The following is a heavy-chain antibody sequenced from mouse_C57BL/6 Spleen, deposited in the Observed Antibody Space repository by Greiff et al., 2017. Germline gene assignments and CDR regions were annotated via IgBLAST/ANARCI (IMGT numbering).Heavy chain of an antibody. J-gene: IGHJ2*01. CDR2: ISDGGSYT. V-gene: IGHV5-4*01. CDR1: GFTFSSYA. Sequence: EVHLVESGGGLVKPGGSLKLSCAASGFTFSSYAMSWVRQTPEKRLEWVATISDGGSYTYYPDNVKGRFTISRDNAKNNLYLQMSHLKSEDTAMYYCARDYYGSSYVYYFDYWGQGTTLTVSS. CDR3: ARDYYGSSYVYYFDY. D-gene: IGHD1-1*01.